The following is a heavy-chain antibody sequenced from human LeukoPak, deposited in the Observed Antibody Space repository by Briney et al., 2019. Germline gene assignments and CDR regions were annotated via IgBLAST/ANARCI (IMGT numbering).Heavy chain of an antibody. V-gene: IGHV4-34*01. J-gene: IGHJ5*02. CDR2: INHSGST. CDR1: GGSISSYY. CDR3: ARVSYSSSWYAWFDP. Sequence: PSETLSLTCTVSGGSISSYYWSWIRQPPGKGLEWIGEINHSGSTNYNPSLKSRVTISVDTFKNQFSLKLSSVTAADTAVYYCARVSYSSSWYAWFDPWGQGTLVTVSS. D-gene: IGHD6-13*01.